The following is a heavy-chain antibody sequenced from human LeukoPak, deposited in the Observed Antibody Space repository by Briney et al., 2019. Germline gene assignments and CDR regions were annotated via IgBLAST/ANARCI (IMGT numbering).Heavy chain of an antibody. J-gene: IGHJ5*02. CDR2: INPNSGGT. CDR1: GGTFSSYA. D-gene: IGHD3-16*02. V-gene: IGHV1-2*02. Sequence: ASVKVSCKASGGTFSSYAISWVRQAPGQGLEWMGWINPNSGGTNYAQKFQGRVTMTSDTSISIAYMELSRLRYDDTAVYYCAREVGVRLGELSSPNWFDPWGQGTQVTVSS. CDR3: AREVGVRLGELSSPNWFDP.